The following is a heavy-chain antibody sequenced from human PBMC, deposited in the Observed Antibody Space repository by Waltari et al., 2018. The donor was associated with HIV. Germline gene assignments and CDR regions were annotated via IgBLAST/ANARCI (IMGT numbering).Heavy chain of an antibody. J-gene: IGHJ6*02. V-gene: IGHV4-4*07. Sequence: QVQVQESGPGLVKPSETLSLTCAVSGDSISNYYWSWIRQPAGKGLEWIGRIKTSGNSNYNPSLKSRLTLSADTSKNQVSLRLRSVTAADTAVYYCARLGYQDMDVWGQGTTVTVSS. D-gene: IGHD6-25*01. CDR1: GDSISNYY. CDR3: ARLGYQDMDV. CDR2: IKTSGNS.